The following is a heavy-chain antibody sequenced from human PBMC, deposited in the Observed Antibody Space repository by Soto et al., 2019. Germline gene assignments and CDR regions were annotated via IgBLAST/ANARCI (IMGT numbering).Heavy chain of an antibody. V-gene: IGHV1-69*12. J-gene: IGHJ6*02. Sequence: QVQLVQSGAEVKKPGSSVKVSCKASGGTFSSYAISWVRQAPGQGLEWMGGIISIFGTADYAQKFQGRVTITAXXXTXAAYMELSSLRSEDTAVYYCARSGARPGDYYYGMDVWGQGTTVTVSS. CDR2: IISIFGTA. CDR3: ARSGARPGDYYYGMDV. D-gene: IGHD3-10*01. CDR1: GGTFSSYA.